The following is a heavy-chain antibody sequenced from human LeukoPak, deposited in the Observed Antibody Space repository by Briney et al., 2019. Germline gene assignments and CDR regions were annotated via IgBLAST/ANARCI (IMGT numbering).Heavy chain of an antibody. D-gene: IGHD5-24*01. CDR2: IQSSGST. V-gene: IGHV4-59*13. Sequence: PSETLSLTCTVSGGSISRYYWSWIRQPPGKGLEWIGCIQSSGSTEYNPSLESRVTISVDTSRNQFSLKLTSVTAADTAVYYCARGYGYNSEYWGQGTLVTVSP. CDR1: GGSISRYY. J-gene: IGHJ4*02. CDR3: ARGYGYNSEY.